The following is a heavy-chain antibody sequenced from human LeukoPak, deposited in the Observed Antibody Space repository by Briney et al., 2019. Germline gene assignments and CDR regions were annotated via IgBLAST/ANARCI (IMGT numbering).Heavy chain of an antibody. CDR1: GYTFTGYY. CDR2: INPNSGGT. Sequence: GASVKVSCKASGYTFTGYYMHWVRQAPGQGLEWMGWINPNSGGTNYAQKFQGRVTMTRDTSISTAYMELSRLRSDDTAVYYCARERGSSGWYEPYYYMDVWGKGTTVTVSS. CDR3: ARERGSSGWYEPYYYMDV. D-gene: IGHD6-19*01. J-gene: IGHJ6*03. V-gene: IGHV1-2*02.